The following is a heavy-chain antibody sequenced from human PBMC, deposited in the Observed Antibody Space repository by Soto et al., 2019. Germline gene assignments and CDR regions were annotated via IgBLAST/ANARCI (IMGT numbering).Heavy chain of an antibody. V-gene: IGHV3-23*01. CDR2: ISGSGGST. D-gene: IGHD3-3*01. CDR1: GFTFSSYA. Sequence: WSLRLSCAASGFTFSSYAMSWVRQAPGKGLEWVSAISGSGGSTYYADSVKGRFTISRDNSKNTLYLQMNSLRAEDTAVYYCAKGKYYDFWSGHMHWFDPWGQGTLVTVSS. CDR3: AKGKYYDFWSGHMHWFDP. J-gene: IGHJ5*02.